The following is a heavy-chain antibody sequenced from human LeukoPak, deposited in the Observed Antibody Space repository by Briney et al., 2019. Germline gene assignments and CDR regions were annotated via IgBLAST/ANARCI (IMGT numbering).Heavy chain of an antibody. V-gene: IGHV4-59*01. Sequence: SETLSLTCTVSGGSISSYYWSWIRQPPGKGLEWIGYIYYSGSTNYNPSLKSRVTISVDTPKNQFSLKLSSVTAADTAVYYCARDRRRANSRGVDSYQFDYWGQGTLVTVSS. CDR3: ARDRRRANSRGVDSYQFDY. D-gene: IGHD3-10*01. CDR2: IYYSGST. J-gene: IGHJ4*02. CDR1: GGSISSYY.